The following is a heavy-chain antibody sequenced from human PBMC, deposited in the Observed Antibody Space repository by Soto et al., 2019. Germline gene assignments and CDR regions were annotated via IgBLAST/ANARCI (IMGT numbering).Heavy chain of an antibody. Sequence: SVKVSCKASGGTFSSYAISWVRQAPGQGLEWMGGIIPIFGTANYAQKFQGRVTITADESTSTAYMELSSLRSEDTAVYYCARQGVVIRRGALDIWGQGTMVTVSS. CDR3: ARQGVVIRRGALDI. CDR2: IIPIFGTA. V-gene: IGHV1-69*13. J-gene: IGHJ3*02. CDR1: GGTFSSYA. D-gene: IGHD3-3*01.